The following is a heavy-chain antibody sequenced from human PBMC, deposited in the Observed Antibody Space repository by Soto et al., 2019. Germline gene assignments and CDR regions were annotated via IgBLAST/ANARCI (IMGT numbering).Heavy chain of an antibody. CDR2: IYSGGST. V-gene: IGHV3-53*01. J-gene: IGHJ6*02. D-gene: IGHD3-10*01. Sequence: LXLSCAASGFTVSRNYMSWFLQAPVKGLEWVSVIYSGGSTYYADSVKGRFTISRDNSKNTLYLQMNSLRAEDTAVYYCARGRRGGSGSYYSYYYYGMDVWGQGTTVTVSS. CDR3: ARGRRGGSGSYYSYYYYGMDV. CDR1: GFTVSRNY.